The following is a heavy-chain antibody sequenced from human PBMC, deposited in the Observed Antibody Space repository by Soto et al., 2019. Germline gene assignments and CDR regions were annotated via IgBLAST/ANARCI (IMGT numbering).Heavy chain of an antibody. CDR1: GFTFSSYA. V-gene: IGHV3-23*01. D-gene: IGHD4-17*01. J-gene: IGHJ4*02. CDR2: ISGSGGST. CDR3: AKWKEGGDYQLDY. Sequence: EVQLLESGGGLVQPGGSLRLSCAASGFTFSSYAMSWFRQAPGKVLGWVSAISGSGGSTYYAYSVKGRFTISRDNSKSTLYLQMNSRKAEDTAVYSCAKWKEGGDYQLDYWGQGTLVTVSS.